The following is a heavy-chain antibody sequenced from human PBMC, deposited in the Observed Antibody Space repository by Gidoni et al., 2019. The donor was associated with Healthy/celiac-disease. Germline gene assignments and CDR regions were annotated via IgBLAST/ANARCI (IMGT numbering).Heavy chain of an antibody. Sequence: QVHLQESGPGLVKPSQTLSLTCTVSVGSISRGGYYWTWLRQHPGKGLEWIGYIYYSGSTYYNPSLKSRVTISVDTSKNQFSLKLSSVTAADTAVYYCAREYYYDSSGYYLDYWGQGTLVTVSS. CDR3: AREYYYDSSGYYLDY. V-gene: IGHV4-31*03. D-gene: IGHD3-22*01. CDR2: IYYSGST. CDR1: VGSISRGGYY. J-gene: IGHJ4*02.